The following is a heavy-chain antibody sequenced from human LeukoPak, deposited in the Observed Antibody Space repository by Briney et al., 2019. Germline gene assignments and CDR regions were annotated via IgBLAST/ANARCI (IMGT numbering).Heavy chain of an antibody. CDR1: GFTFSSYS. D-gene: IGHD3-3*01. CDR3: ARDHYDFWSGLSNNIDY. Sequence: TGGSLRLSCAASGFTFSSYSMNWVRQAPGKGLEWVSYISSSSSTIYYADSVKGRFTISRDNAENSLYLQMNSLRDEDTAVYYWARDHYDFWSGLSNNIDYWGQGTLVTVSS. V-gene: IGHV3-48*02. J-gene: IGHJ4*02. CDR2: ISSSSSTI.